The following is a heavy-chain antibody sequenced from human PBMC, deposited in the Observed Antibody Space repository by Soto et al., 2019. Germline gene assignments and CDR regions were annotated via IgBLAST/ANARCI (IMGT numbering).Heavy chain of an antibody. V-gene: IGHV4-34*01. CDR3: ARESYGSGSYYNRHRFEP. J-gene: IGHJ5*02. Sequence: SETLSLTCAVYGGSFSGYYWSWIRQPPGKGLEWIGEINHSGSTNYNPSLKSRVTISVDTSKNQFSLKLSSVTAADTAVYYCARESYGSGSYYNRHRFEPRGQGTLVTGSS. D-gene: IGHD3-10*01. CDR1: GGSFSGYY. CDR2: INHSGST.